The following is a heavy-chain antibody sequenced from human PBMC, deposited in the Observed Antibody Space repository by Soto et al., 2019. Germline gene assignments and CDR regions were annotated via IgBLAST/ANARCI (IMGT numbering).Heavy chain of an antibody. Sequence: PGGSLRLSCPAAEFTFSSYIMNWVRQAPGKGLEWVSYISSISRTIYYADSVKSRITNYRDNAKNSQNMKMNSLRDEDTAVYYCARDSGYSYGPIDYWGQGT. CDR3: ARDSGYSYGPIDY. CDR1: EFTFSSYI. D-gene: IGHD5-18*01. CDR2: ISSISRTI. V-gene: IGHV3-48*02. J-gene: IGHJ4*02.